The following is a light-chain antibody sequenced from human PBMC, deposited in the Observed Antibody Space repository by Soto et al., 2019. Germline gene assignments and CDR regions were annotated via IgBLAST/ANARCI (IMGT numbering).Light chain of an antibody. CDR1: QSVSNNY. J-gene: IGKJ1*01. Sequence: EIVLTQSPCTLSLSPGEGAPLSCRASQSVSNNYLAWYQQKPGQAPRLLIYGASNRATGIPDRFSGSGSGTDFTLTISRLEPEDFAVYYCQQYGSSGTFGQGTKVDIK. V-gene: IGKV3-20*01. CDR2: GAS. CDR3: QQYGSSGT.